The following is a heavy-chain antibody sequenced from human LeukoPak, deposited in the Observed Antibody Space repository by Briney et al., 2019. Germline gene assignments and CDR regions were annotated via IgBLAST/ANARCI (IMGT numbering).Heavy chain of an antibody. V-gene: IGHV4-4*07. J-gene: IGHJ4*02. CDR3: ARGHEDYDSSGYYRFDY. CDR2: VYNSGST. CDR1: GGSISSYY. D-gene: IGHD3-22*01. Sequence: SETLSLTCTVSGGSISSYYWSWIRQPAGKGLEWMGRVYNSGSTNYNPSLKSRATMSVDTSRNQFSLKLSSVTAADTAVYFCARGHEDYDSSGYYRFDYWGQGTLVTVSS.